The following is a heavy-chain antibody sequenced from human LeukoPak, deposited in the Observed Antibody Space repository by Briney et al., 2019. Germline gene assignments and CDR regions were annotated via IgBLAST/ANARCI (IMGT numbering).Heavy chain of an antibody. Sequence: PSETLSLTCTVSGGSISSGSYYWRWIRQPAGKGLEWIGRIYTSGSTNYNPSLKSRVTISVDTSKNQFSLKLSSVTAADTAVYYCARDLYYYDSSGYYLWGFGIWGQGTMVTVSS. D-gene: IGHD3-22*01. CDR3: ARDLYYYDSSGYYLWGFGI. J-gene: IGHJ3*02. V-gene: IGHV4-61*02. CDR1: GGSISSGSYY. CDR2: IYTSGST.